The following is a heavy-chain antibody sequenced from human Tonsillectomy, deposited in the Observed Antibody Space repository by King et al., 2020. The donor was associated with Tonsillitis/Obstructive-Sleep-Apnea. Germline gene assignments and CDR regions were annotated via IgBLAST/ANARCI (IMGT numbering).Heavy chain of an antibody. Sequence: VQLVESGGGLVQPGGSLRLSCAASGFTFSTFEMNWVRQAPGKGMEWVSYISDTGGVIDYADSVKGRFTISRDNANNLLYLQMNSLRSEDTAFCYCHAPYYPRDYWGQGILVTVSS. CDR3: HAPYYPRDY. J-gene: IGHJ4*02. CDR1: GFTFSTFE. CDR2: ISDTGGVI. D-gene: IGHD2-21*01. V-gene: IGHV3-48*03.